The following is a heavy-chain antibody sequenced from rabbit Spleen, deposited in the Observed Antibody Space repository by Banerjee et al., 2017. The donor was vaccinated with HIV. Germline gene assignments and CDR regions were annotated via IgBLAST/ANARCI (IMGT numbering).Heavy chain of an antibody. V-gene: IGHV1S45*01. J-gene: IGHJ4*01. CDR1: GLSFSARDG. CDR2: MNTATGKP. Sequence: QEQLEESGGGLVKPGGSLTLTCKASGLSFSARDGMCWVRQAPGKGLEWIACMNTATGKPVYANWAKGRFTISKPSSTTVTLQMTSLTAADTATYFCARDLAAVIGWNLYLWGQGTLVTVS. CDR3: ARDLAAVIGWNLYL. D-gene: IGHD1-1*01.